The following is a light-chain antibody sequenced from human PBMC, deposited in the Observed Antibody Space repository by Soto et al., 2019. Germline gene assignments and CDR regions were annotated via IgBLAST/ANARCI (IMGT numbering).Light chain of an antibody. J-gene: IGKJ2*01. CDR1: QSIGSSF. CDR2: GAS. Sequence: EIVLTQSPGTLSLSPGEGAALSCRASQSIGSSFLAWYQQKPGQAPRLLIYGASSRATGIPDRFSGSGSGTDFTLTISRLEPEDCAVYYCQQYDSSPYTFGQGTKLEIK. CDR3: QQYDSSPYT. V-gene: IGKV3-20*01.